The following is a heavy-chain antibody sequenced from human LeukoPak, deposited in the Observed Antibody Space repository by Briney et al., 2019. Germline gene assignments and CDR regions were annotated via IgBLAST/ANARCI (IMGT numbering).Heavy chain of an antibody. V-gene: IGHV4-34*01. D-gene: IGHD3-3*01. CDR3: ASSTDYDFIGGL. CDR2: LNHSGRP. Sequence: SDTLSLTCAVYGGSFTDFYWIWIRQPPGKGLEWIGELNHSGRPSYNSTLKSRVTISLDTSKNQFSLKVTSVTAADTAVYYCASSTDYDFIGGLWAQGTLVTVSS. J-gene: IGHJ4*02. CDR1: GGSFTDFY.